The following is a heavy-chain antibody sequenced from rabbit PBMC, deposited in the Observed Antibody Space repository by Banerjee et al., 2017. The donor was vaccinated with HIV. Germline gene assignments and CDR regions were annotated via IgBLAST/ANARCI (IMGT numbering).Heavy chain of an antibody. V-gene: IGHV1S45*01. J-gene: IGHJ4*01. D-gene: IGHD6-1*01. CDR3: AREDTYVDGYLNL. CDR1: GFTFSSYW. Sequence: QEQLVESGGGLVTPEGSPTLTCTASGFTFSSYWICWVRQAPGKGLEWIACIWIGISDNSYYASWAKGRFTISKTSSTTVTLQMTSLTAADTATYFCAREDTYVDGYLNLWGQGTLVTVS. CDR2: IWIGISDNS.